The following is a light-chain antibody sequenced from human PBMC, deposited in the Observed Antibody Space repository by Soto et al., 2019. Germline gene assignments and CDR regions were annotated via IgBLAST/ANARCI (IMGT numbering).Light chain of an antibody. CDR1: QSISSY. V-gene: IGKV1-5*01. CDR3: QQYNSSP. CDR2: DAS. Sequence: DIQMTQSPSTLSSSVGDRVTITCRASQSISSYLAWYQQKPGKAPKLLMYDASSVERGVPSRFSGSGSGTEFTLTISSLQPDDFATYYCQQYNSSPFGGGTKVDIK. J-gene: IGKJ4*01.